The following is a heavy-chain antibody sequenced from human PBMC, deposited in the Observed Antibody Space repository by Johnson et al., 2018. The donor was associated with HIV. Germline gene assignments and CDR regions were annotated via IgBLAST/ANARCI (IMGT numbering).Heavy chain of an antibody. CDR1: GFTFDDYG. CDR2: INWNGGST. V-gene: IGHV3-20*04. Sequence: VQLVESGGGVVQPGGSLRLSCAASGFTFDDYGMSWVRQAPGKGLEWVSGINWNGGSTGYADSVKGRFTISRDNAKNSLYLQMNSLRAEEMALYYCARVTRYNWNSDAFDIWGQGTMVTVSS. D-gene: IGHD1-1*01. CDR3: ARVTRYNWNSDAFDI. J-gene: IGHJ3*02.